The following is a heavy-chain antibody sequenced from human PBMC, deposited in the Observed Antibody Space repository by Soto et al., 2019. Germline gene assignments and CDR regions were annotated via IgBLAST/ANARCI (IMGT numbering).Heavy chain of an antibody. Sequence: ASVKVSCKASGYTFTSYGISWVRQAPGQGLEWMGWISAYNGNTNYAQKLQGRVTMTTDTSTSTAYMELRSLRSDDTAVYYCARPKTQYYDILTGFDYWRQGTLVTVSS. D-gene: IGHD3-9*01. J-gene: IGHJ4*02. V-gene: IGHV1-18*01. CDR1: GYTFTSYG. CDR3: ARPKTQYYDILTGFDY. CDR2: ISAYNGNT.